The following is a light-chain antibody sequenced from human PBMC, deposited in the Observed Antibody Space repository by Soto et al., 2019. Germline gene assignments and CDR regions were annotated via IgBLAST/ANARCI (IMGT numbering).Light chain of an antibody. CDR1: QNINNY. Sequence: DIHMSQSNYSLSASVGDRVTITCQASQNINNYLNWYQQKPGRAPKLLIYDASNLEAGVPSRFRGSGSGTDFTFTISRLQPEDIATYYCLSYEHRPTFAQGTLLEIK. V-gene: IGKV1-33*01. CDR2: DAS. J-gene: IGKJ5*01. CDR3: LSYEHRPT.